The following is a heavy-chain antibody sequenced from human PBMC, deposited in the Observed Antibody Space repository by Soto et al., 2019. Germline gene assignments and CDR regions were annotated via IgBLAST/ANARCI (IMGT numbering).Heavy chain of an antibody. CDR2: ISYDGSNK. Sequence: GGSLRLSCAASGFTFSSYGMHWVRQAPGKGLEWVAVISYDGSNKYYADSVKGRFTISRDNSKNTLYLQMNSLRAEDTAVYYCAKALQTIYYYDSSGYFDYWGQGTRVTVSS. CDR1: GFTFSSYG. J-gene: IGHJ4*02. CDR3: AKALQTIYYYDSSGYFDY. V-gene: IGHV3-30*18. D-gene: IGHD3-22*01.